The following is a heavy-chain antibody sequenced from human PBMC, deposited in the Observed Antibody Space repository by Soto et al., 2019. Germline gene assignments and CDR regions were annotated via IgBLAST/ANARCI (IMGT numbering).Heavy chain of an antibody. CDR1: GFTFSSYS. V-gene: IGHV3-21*01. CDR3: AREGAIDCSGGSCYSEIRYYYYGMDV. J-gene: IGHJ6*02. Sequence: PGGSLRLSCAASGFTFSSYSMNWVRQAPGKGLEWVSSISSSSSYIYYADSVKGRFTISRDNAKNSLYLQMNSLRAEDTAAYYCAREGAIDCSGGSCYSEIRYYYYGMDVWGQGTTVTVSS. D-gene: IGHD2-15*01. CDR2: ISSSSSYI.